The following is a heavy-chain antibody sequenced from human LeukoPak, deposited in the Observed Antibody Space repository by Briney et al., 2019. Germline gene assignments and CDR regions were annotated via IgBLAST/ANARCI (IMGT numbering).Heavy chain of an antibody. V-gene: IGHV1-69*13. Sequence: SVKVSCTASGGTFSSYAISWVRQAPGQGLEWMGGIIPIFGTANYAQKFQGRVTITADGSTSTAYMELSSLRSEDTAVYYCARGFLEWAAGYYYGMDVWGQGTTVTLSS. CDR2: IIPIFGTA. D-gene: IGHD3-3*01. J-gene: IGHJ6*02. CDR3: ARGFLEWAAGYYYGMDV. CDR1: GGTFSSYA.